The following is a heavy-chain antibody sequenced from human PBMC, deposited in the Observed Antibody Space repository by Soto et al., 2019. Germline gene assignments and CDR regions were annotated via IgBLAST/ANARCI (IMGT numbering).Heavy chain of an antibody. Sequence: GWSLRLSCAASGFAFSTYAMTWVRQAPGKGLEWVSVISGSGGSSYYAASVKGRFTISRDNSKNTLYLQMNGLRAEDTALYYCAKVTKRAAAGCDEYYKYVMYFCGQGTTVTVSS. CDR1: GFAFSTYA. D-gene: IGHD6-13*01. V-gene: IGHV3-23*01. CDR3: AKVTKRAAAGCDEYYKYVMYF. J-gene: IGHJ6*02. CDR2: ISGSGGSS.